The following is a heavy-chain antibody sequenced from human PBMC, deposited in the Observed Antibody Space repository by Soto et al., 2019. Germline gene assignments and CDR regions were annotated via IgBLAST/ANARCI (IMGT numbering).Heavy chain of an antibody. D-gene: IGHD2-15*01. Sequence: GGSLRLSCAASGFTFSSYGMHWVRQAPGKGLEWVAVISYDGSNKYYADSVKGRFTISRDNSKNTLYLQMNSLRAEDTAVYYCAIGRCSGGSCYSVAEYFQHWGQGT. J-gene: IGHJ1*01. CDR3: AIGRCSGGSCYSVAEYFQH. V-gene: IGHV3-30*03. CDR1: GFTFSSYG. CDR2: ISYDGSNK.